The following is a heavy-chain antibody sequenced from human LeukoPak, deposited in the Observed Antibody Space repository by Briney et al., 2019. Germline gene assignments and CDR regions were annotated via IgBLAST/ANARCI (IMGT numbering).Heavy chain of an antibody. Sequence: SETLSLTCTVSGGPIDRHYWSWIRQPPGKGLEWIGYVFYPGSTNYNPSLKSRVTMSLDTSRDQFSLRLTSVTAADTAIYYCASRPAGSTWYGVFDYWSQGTLVTVST. CDR2: VFYPGST. D-gene: IGHD6-13*01. CDR1: GGPIDRHY. CDR3: ASRPAGSTWYGVFDY. V-gene: IGHV4-59*11. J-gene: IGHJ4*02.